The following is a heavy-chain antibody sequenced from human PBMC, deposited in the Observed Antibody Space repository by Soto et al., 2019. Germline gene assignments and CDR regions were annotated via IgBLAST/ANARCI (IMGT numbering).Heavy chain of an antibody. J-gene: IGHJ3*02. V-gene: IGHV1-8*01. CDR3: ARGIKGLPPRAFDI. Sequence: QVQLVQSGAEVKKPGASVKVSCKASGYTFSNYDINWVRQATGQGLEWMGWLNPNTDKTGSAQKFQGRVTMTRNTSIPTAYLELSGLRSDDTAVYYCARGIKGLPPRAFDIWGQGTRVTVSS. D-gene: IGHD5-12*01. CDR2: LNPNTDKT. CDR1: GYTFSNYD.